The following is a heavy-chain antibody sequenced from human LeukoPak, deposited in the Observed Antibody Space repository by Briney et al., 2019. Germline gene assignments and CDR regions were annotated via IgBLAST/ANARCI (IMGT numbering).Heavy chain of an antibody. CDR3: ARIWFGEFDY. J-gene: IGHJ4*02. D-gene: IGHD3-10*01. CDR2: ISSSSSYI. CDR1: GFTFSSYS. V-gene: IGHV3-21*01. Sequence: GGSLRLSCAASGFTFSSYSMNWVRQAPGKGLEWVSSISSSSSYIYYADSVKGRFTISRDNAKNSLYLQMNSLGAEDTAVYYCARIWFGEFDYWGQGTLVTVSS.